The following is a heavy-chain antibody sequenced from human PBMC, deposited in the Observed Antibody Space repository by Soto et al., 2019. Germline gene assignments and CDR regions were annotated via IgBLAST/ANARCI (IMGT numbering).Heavy chain of an antibody. Sequence: GASVKVSCKASGYTLTGYYMHWVRQAPGQGLEWMGWINPNSGGTNYAQKFQGWVTMTRDTSISTAYMELSRLRSDDTAVYYCAREGAGIGELSLAYWGQGTLVTVSS. CDR2: INPNSGGT. J-gene: IGHJ4*02. CDR1: GYTLTGYY. CDR3: AREGAGIGELSLAY. V-gene: IGHV1-2*04. D-gene: IGHD1-26*01.